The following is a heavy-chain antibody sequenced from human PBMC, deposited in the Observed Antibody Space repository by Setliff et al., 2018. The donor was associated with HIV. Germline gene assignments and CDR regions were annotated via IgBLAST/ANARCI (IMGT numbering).Heavy chain of an antibody. Sequence: ASVKVSCKASGGTFSSYAISWVRQAPGQGLEWMGGFDPEDGETIYAQKFQGRVTMTEDTSTDTAYMELSSLRSEDTAVYYCARSFSGIYYWFDPWGQGTLVTVSS. D-gene: IGHD1-26*01. CDR2: FDPEDGET. V-gene: IGHV1-24*01. CDR3: ARSFSGIYYWFDP. CDR1: GGTFSSYA. J-gene: IGHJ5*02.